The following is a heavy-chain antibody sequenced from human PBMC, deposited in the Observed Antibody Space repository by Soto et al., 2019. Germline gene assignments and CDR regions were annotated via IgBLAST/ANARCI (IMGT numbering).Heavy chain of an antibody. CDR3: AKGHYSTYWECY. CDR2: ISANGGST. D-gene: IGHD4-4*01. Sequence: EVHVLESGGGLVQPGGSLRLSCVGSGFTFSSHVMTWVRQAPGKGLEWVSSISANGGSTYYAESVMGRFTISRDNSRNTLSLQMRSLRAEDTGVYYCAKGHYSTYWECYWCPGTLVT. CDR1: GFTFSSHV. J-gene: IGHJ4*02. V-gene: IGHV3-23*01.